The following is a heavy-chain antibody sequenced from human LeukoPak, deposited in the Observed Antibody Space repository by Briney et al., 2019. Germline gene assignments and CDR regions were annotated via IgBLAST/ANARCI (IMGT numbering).Heavy chain of an antibody. CDR2: ISGSGEFI. J-gene: IGHJ4*02. D-gene: IGHD3-22*01. V-gene: IGHV3-21*01. CDR3: ARDDSHVYHFFDS. CDR1: GFTFSSYR. Sequence: PGGSLTLYCAASGFTFSSYRMNWIRQAPGKGLEWVSSISGSGEFIYYGDSVKGRVTISRDNGKNSLYLQMNSVRPEDMAVYYCARDDSHVYHFFDSWGRGTLVTVSS.